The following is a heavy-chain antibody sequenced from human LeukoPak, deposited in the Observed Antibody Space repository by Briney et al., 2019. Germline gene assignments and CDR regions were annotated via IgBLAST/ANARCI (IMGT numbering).Heavy chain of an antibody. CDR1: GDSISSGNSY. D-gene: IGHD4-17*01. Sequence: PSETLSLTCSVSGDSISSGNSYWSWIRQPPGKGLEWIGSIYYSGYTYYNPSLKSRVTISVDTSKNQFSLKLSSVTAADTAVYYCARGLTTVTTFNWFDPWGQGALVTVSS. V-gene: IGHV4-30-4*01. J-gene: IGHJ5*02. CDR2: IYYSGYT. CDR3: ARGLTTVTTFNWFDP.